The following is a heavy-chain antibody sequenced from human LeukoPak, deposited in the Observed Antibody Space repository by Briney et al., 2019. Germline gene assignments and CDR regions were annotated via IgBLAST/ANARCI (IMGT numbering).Heavy chain of an antibody. J-gene: IGHJ6*03. V-gene: IGHV3-30*02. CDR1: GFTFSSYG. Sequence: GGSLRLSCAASGFTFSSYGMHWVRQAPGKGLEWVAFIRYDVSNKYYADSVKGRFTISRDNSKNTLYLQMNSLRAEDTAVYYCASLTYSSSYRYYYYYMDVWGKGTTVTISS. D-gene: IGHD6-13*01. CDR2: IRYDVSNK. CDR3: ASLTYSSSYRYYYYYMDV.